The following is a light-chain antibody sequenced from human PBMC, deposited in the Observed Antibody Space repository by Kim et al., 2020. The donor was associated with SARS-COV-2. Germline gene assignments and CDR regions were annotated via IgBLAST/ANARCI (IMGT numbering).Light chain of an antibody. CDR3: CSYAGGTSFV. J-gene: IGLJ1*01. CDR2: GGT. Sequence: QSALTQPASVSGSPGQSITISCTGTSDDVGSYNLVSWYQQHPGKAPKLLIFGGTKRPSRVSSRFSGSKSGNTASLTISGLQAEDEADYHCCSYAGGTSFVCGPGTKVTVL. CDR1: SDDVGSYNL. V-gene: IGLV2-23*01.